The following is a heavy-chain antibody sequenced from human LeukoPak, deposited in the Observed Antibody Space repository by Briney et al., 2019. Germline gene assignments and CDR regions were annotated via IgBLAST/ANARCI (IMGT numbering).Heavy chain of an antibody. CDR2: ISSSSSYT. D-gene: IGHD6-19*01. CDR3: ARETTSIAVAGFDY. V-gene: IGHV3-11*05. Sequence: NSGGSLRLSCAASGFTFSDYYMSWIRQAPGKGREWVSYISSSSSYTNYADSVKCRFTISRDNAKNSLYLQTNSLRAEDTAVYYCARETTSIAVAGFDYWGQGTLVTVSS. J-gene: IGHJ4*02. CDR1: GFTFSDYY.